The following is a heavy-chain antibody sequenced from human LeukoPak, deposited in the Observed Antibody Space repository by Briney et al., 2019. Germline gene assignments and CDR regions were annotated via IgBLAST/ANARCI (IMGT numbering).Heavy chain of an antibody. V-gene: IGHV5-51*01. D-gene: IGHD3-10*01. J-gene: IGHJ5*02. CDR3: ARQYYGSGSNNWFDP. CDR2: IYPGDSDT. CDR1: GCSFTSYW. Sequence: GESLKISCKGSGCSFTSYWIGWVRQMPGKGLEWMGIIYPGDSDTRYSPSFQGQVTISADKSISTAYLQWSSLKASDTAMYYCARQYYGSGSNNWFDPWGQGTLVTVSS.